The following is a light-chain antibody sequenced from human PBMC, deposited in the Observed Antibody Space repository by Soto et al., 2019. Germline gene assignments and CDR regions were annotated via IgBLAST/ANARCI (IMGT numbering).Light chain of an antibody. CDR2: QAS. Sequence: DIQMTQSPSTLSASVGDRVTITCRASQSIGSRLAWYQQKPGKAPKLLIYQASSLESGVPSRFSGSGSGTEFTLTISSLQPDDFATYYCQQYSSSSSGTFGQGTKVDIK. V-gene: IGKV1-5*03. J-gene: IGKJ1*01. CDR1: QSIGSR. CDR3: QQYSSSSSGT.